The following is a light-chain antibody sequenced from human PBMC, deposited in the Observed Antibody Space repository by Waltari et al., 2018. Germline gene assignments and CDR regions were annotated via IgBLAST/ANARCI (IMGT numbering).Light chain of an antibody. Sequence: SYELTQPPSVSVSPGETATLTCSGDNLGPKSASWYQHKPGQSPVLVIHEDTKRPSGIPERFSGSTSGHTATLTISGTQAMDEADYYCQTWDITTYVVFGGGTKLTVL. CDR3: QTWDITTYVV. CDR2: EDT. J-gene: IGLJ2*01. V-gene: IGLV3-1*01. CDR1: NLGPKS.